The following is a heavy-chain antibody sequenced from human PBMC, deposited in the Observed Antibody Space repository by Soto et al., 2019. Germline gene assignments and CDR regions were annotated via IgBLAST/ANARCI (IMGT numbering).Heavy chain of an antibody. V-gene: IGHV3-30*18. J-gene: IGHJ6*02. CDR1: GFTFSSYG. CDR2: ISYDGSNK. D-gene: IGHD4-17*01. CDR3: AKSTVTRGYYYGMDV. Sequence: GGSLRLSCAASGFTFSSYGMHWVRQAPGKGLEWVAVISYDGSNKYYADSVKGRFTISRDNSKNTLYLQMNRLRAEDTAVYYCAKSTVTRGYYYGMDVWGQGTTVTVSS.